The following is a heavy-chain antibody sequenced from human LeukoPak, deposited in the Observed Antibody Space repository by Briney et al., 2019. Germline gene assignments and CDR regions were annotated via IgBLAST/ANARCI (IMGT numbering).Heavy chain of an antibody. CDR2: IWYDGSNK. V-gene: IGHV3-33*01. CDR3: ASTWYYYDSSGYSDY. J-gene: IGHJ4*02. CDR1: GFTFSSYG. Sequence: GGSLRLSCAASGFTFSSYGMHWVRQAPGKGLEWVAVIWYDGSNKYYADSVKGRFTIARDNSKNTLYLQMNSLRAEDTAVYYRASTWYYYDSSGYSDYWGQGTLVTVSS. D-gene: IGHD3-22*01.